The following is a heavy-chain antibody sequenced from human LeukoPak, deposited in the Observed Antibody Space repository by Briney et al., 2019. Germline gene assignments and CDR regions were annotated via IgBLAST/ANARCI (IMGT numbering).Heavy chain of an antibody. CDR2: ISASGGST. CDR1: GFTSSSSA. V-gene: IGHV3-23*01. D-gene: IGHD2-15*01. CDR3: AGRHCSDGGCYFAGADPFDY. Sequence: VRSLRLSCAVSGFTSSSSAMSWVRQAPGKGREGFSGISASGGSTAYADSVKARFTISTDTSKNTLYLQMSSLRVEDTAVYFCAGRHCSDGGCYFAGADPFDYWGQGTLVTVSS. J-gene: IGHJ4*02.